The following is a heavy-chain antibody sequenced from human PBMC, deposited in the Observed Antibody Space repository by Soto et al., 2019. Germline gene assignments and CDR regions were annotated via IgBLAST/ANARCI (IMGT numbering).Heavy chain of an antibody. V-gene: IGHV4-61*08. CDR2: IYYSGST. D-gene: IGHD2-15*01. Sequence: PETLSLTCTVSGGSISSSDYYWSWIRQPPGEGLEWIGSIYYSGSTNYNPSLKSRVTISVDTSKNQFSLKLSSVTAADTAVYYCAREAPRGGGMDVWGQGTTVTVSS. CDR1: GGSISSSDYY. CDR3: AREAPRGGGMDV. J-gene: IGHJ6*02.